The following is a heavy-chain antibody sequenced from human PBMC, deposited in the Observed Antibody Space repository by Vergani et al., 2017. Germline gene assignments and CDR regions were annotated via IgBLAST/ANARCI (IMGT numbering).Heavy chain of an antibody. CDR2: INPNSGGT. CDR1: GYTFSTFG. CDR3: ASQLYGDYASFDY. D-gene: IGHD4-17*01. V-gene: IGHV1-2*02. Sequence: QVQLVQSGAEVKKPGASVKVSCKASGYTFSTFGISWVRQAPGQGLEWMGWINPNSGGTNYAQKFQGRVTMTRDTSISTAYMELSRLRSDDTAVYYCASQLYGDYASFDYWGQGTLVTVSS. J-gene: IGHJ4*02.